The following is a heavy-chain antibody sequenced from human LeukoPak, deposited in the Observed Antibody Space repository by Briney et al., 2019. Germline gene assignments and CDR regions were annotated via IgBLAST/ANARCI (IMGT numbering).Heavy chain of an antibody. CDR1: GESFSGYY. V-gene: IGHV4-34*01. J-gene: IGHJ6*03. CDR2: ITHTGST. D-gene: IGHD3-10*01. Sequence: PSETLSLTCAVYGESFSGYYWSWIRQPPGKGLEWIGEITHTGSTNYNPSLKSRMTISVDTSKNQFSLKLTSVTAADTAVYYCVRGRRGGPPLPYYYYCMDVWGKGTTVTVSS. CDR3: VRGRRGGPPLPYYYYCMDV.